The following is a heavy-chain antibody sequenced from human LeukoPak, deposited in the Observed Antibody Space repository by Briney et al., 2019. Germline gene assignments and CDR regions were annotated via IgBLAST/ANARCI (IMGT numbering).Heavy chain of an antibody. CDR2: IIPIFGTA. D-gene: IGHD4-17*01. CDR1: GGTFSSYA. V-gene: IGHV1-69*13. CDR3: ASLAHDDGPY. Sequence: ASVKVSCKASGGTFSSYAISWVRQAPGQGLEWMGGIIPIFGTANYAQKFQGRVTIIADESTSTAYMELSSLRSEDTAVYYCASLAHDDGPYWGQGTLVTVSS. J-gene: IGHJ4*02.